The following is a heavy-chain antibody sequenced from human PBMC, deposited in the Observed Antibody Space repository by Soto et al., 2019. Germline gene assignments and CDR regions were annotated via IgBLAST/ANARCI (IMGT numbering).Heavy chain of an antibody. CDR2: INHSGST. Sequence: PSETLSLTCAVYGGSFSGYDWTWIRQPPGTGLEWIGEINHSGSTNYNPSLKSRVTISVDTSKKQFSLKLTSVTAADTAVYYCAIFGSPVVPAADNWFDPWGQGTLVTVSS. V-gene: IGHV4-34*01. CDR3: AIFGSPVVPAADNWFDP. J-gene: IGHJ5*02. CDR1: GGSFSGYD. D-gene: IGHD2-2*01.